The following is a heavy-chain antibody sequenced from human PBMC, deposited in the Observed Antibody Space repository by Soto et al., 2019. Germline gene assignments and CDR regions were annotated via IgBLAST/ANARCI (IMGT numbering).Heavy chain of an antibody. Sequence: PSETLSLTCAVSGDSISSSKWWNWVRQPPGKGLEWIGEIYHTGPTNYNPSVKSRATISVDKSKNHFSLSLTSVTAADTAVYYCVRDGRRVQWDLSDWGPGTLVTVFS. J-gene: IGHJ1*01. CDR3: VRDGRRVQWDLSD. D-gene: IGHD1-26*01. V-gene: IGHV4-4*02. CDR1: GDSISSSKW. CDR2: IYHTGPT.